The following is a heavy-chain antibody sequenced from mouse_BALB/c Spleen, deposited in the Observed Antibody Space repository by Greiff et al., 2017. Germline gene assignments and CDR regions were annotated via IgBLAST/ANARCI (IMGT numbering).Heavy chain of an antibody. J-gene: IGHJ1*01. Sequence: QVQLQQSGAELVRPGASVTLSCKASGYTFTDYEMHWVKQTPVHGLEWIGAIDPETGGTAYNQKFKGKATLTADKSSSTAYMELRSLTSEDSAVYYCTREGYFDVWGAGTTVTVSS. CDR2: IDPETGGT. V-gene: IGHV1-15*01. CDR3: TREGYFDV. CDR1: GYTFTDYE.